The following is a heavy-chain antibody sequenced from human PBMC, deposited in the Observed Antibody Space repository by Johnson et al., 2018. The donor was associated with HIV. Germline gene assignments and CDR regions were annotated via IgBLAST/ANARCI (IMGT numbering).Heavy chain of an antibody. CDR3: ARGRARAFDI. CDR2: ISYDGSNK. Sequence: VQVVESGGGVVQPGRSLRLSCAASGFTFSSYAMHWVRQAPGKGLEWVAVISYDGSNKYYADSVKGRFTISRDNSKNTLYLQMNSLRAGDTAVYYCARGRARAFDIWGQGTMVTVSS. J-gene: IGHJ3*02. D-gene: IGHD5-12*01. V-gene: IGHV3-30-3*01. CDR1: GFTFSSYA.